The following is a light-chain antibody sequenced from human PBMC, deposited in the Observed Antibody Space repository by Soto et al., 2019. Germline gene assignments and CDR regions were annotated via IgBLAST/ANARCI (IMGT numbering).Light chain of an antibody. J-gene: IGLJ3*02. V-gene: IGLV2-14*01. CDR2: GVS. Sequence: QSVLTQPASVSGAPGQSITISCTGTSSDVGGYNYVSWYQQHPGKAPKLMIYGVSNRPSGVSNRFSGSKSGNTASLTISGLQAEDDADYYCSAYTRSSTRVFGGGTKLTVL. CDR1: SSDVGGYNY. CDR3: SAYTRSSTRV.